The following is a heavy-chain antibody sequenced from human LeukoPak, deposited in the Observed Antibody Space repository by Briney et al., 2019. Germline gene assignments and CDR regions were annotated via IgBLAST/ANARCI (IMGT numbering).Heavy chain of an antibody. Sequence: SETLSLTCTVSGGSISSYYWSWIRQPPGKGLEWIGYIYYSGSANHNPSLKSRVTISRDTSKNQFSLKLTSVTTADTAVYCCARAGGVKTAALDLDYWGQGTLVTVSS. CDR2: IYYSGSA. CDR1: GGSISSYY. V-gene: IGHV4-59*01. CDR3: ARAGGVKTAALDLDY. J-gene: IGHJ4*02. D-gene: IGHD6-25*01.